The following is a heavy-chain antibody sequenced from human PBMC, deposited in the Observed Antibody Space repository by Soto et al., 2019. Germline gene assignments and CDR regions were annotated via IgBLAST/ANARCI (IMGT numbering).Heavy chain of an antibody. CDR1: GFTFSSHW. J-gene: IGHJ4*02. D-gene: IGHD6-13*01. Sequence: EVQLVESGGGLVQPGGSLRLSCAASGFTFSSHWMSWVRQAPGKGLEWVSNIWSASNINYADSVKGRFTVSRDNAKNSMSLQMNGLRDEDTAVYYCVRDYSFGFDYWGQGILVTVSS. CDR3: VRDYSFGFDY. CDR2: IWSASNI. V-gene: IGHV3-48*02.